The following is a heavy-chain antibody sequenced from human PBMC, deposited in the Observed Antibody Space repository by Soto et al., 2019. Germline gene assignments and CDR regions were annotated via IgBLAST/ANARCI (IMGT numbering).Heavy chain of an antibody. CDR3: ARVPIVGATASDI. Sequence: GGSLRLSCAASGFTFSDHYMDWVRQAPGKGLEWVGLTRNKDNSYTTEYAACVKGRFTITTDESTNSLYLQMNSLKTEDTVVYYCARVPIVGATASDIWGQGTMCTVSS. CDR2: TRNKDNSYTT. V-gene: IGHV3-72*01. D-gene: IGHD1-26*01. CDR1: GFTFSDHY. J-gene: IGHJ3*02.